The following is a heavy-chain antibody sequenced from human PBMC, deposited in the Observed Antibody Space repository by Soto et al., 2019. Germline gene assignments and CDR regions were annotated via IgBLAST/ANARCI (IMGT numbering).Heavy chain of an antibody. D-gene: IGHD3-10*01. Sequence: EVQLVESGGGLVQPRGSLRLSCGVSGFTFGDYWMTWVRQAPGKGLEWVANMNQDGSEKFYVDSVKGRFTISRDNAKNSLYLQMNSLRAEDTAVYYCASLRISYALDVWGQGTTVTVSS. CDR3: ASLRISYALDV. V-gene: IGHV3-7*05. CDR2: MNQDGSEK. CDR1: GFTFGDYW. J-gene: IGHJ6*02.